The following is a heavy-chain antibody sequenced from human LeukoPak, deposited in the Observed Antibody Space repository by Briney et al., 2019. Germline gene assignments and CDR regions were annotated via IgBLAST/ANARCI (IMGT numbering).Heavy chain of an antibody. Sequence: SVKVSCKASGGTFSNYAISWVRQATGQGLEWMGGIIPIFGTANYAQRFQGRVTITADESTSTAYMELSSLRSEDTAVYYCAREGEYCSSTSCYGPNWFDPWGQGTLVTVSS. CDR1: GGTFSNYA. D-gene: IGHD2-2*01. CDR2: IIPIFGTA. CDR3: AREGEYCSSTSCYGPNWFDP. J-gene: IGHJ5*02. V-gene: IGHV1-69*13.